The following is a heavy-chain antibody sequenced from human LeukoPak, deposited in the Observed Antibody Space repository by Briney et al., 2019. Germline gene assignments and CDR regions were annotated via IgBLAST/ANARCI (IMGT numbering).Heavy chain of an antibody. CDR3: ARARVSQIPGNYYYYMDV. Sequence: SETLSLTCTVSGGSISSYYWSWIRQPPGKGLEWIGYIYYSGSTNYNPSLKSRVTISVDTSKNQFSLKLTSMTAADTAVYYCARARVSQIPGNYYYYMDVWGKGTTATVSS. V-gene: IGHV4-59*01. CDR2: IYYSGST. D-gene: IGHD2-8*01. CDR1: GGSISSYY. J-gene: IGHJ6*03.